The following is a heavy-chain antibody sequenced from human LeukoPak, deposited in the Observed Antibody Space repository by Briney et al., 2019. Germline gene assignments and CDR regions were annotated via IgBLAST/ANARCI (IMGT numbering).Heavy chain of an antibody. Sequence: GGSLRLSCAASGFIINRNYMNWVRQAPGKGLEWVSSISSGGRYINYADSVRGRFTISRDNAKNSLYLQMNSLRAEDTAVYYCARGPYCGGDCYQYYFDYWGQGTLVIVSS. CDR2: ISSGGRYI. CDR1: GFIINRNY. J-gene: IGHJ4*02. D-gene: IGHD2-21*02. CDR3: ARGPYCGGDCYQYYFDY. V-gene: IGHV3-21*01.